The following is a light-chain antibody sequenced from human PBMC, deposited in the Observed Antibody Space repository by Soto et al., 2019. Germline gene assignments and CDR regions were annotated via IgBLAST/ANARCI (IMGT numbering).Light chain of an antibody. J-gene: IGKJ3*01. CDR1: QDISNY. V-gene: IGKV1-33*01. CDR2: DAS. CDR3: QQYDHLLT. Sequence: DIQMTQSPSSLSASVGDRVTITCQASQDISNYLNWYQQKPGKAPKLLIYDASNLETGVPSRFAGSGSGTDFTLSISSPQPEDIATYYCQQYDHLLTFGPGTNVDI.